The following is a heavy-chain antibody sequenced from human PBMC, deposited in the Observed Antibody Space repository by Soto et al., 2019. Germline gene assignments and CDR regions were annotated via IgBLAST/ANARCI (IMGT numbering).Heavy chain of an antibody. CDR3: ARASNDFWSGSHFYSYYMDV. CDR1: GGSISSYY. CDR2: IYYSGST. Sequence: QVQLQESGPGLVKPSETLSLTCTVSGGSISSYYWSWIRQPPGKGLEWIGYIYYSGSTNYNPSLRSRVTISVDTSKNQFSLKLSSVTAADTAVYYCARASNDFWSGSHFYSYYMDVWGKGTTVTVSS. V-gene: IGHV4-59*08. D-gene: IGHD3-3*01. J-gene: IGHJ6*03.